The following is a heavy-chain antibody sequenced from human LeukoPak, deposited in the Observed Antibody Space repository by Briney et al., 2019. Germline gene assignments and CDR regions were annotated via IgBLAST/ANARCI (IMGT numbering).Heavy chain of an antibody. CDR3: ATVGGYCSSTSCSSINWFDP. V-gene: IGHV1-24*01. D-gene: IGHD2-2*01. CDR1: GYTLTELS. CDR2: FDPEDGET. Sequence: ASVKVSCKVSGYTLTELSMHWVRQAPGKGLEWMGGFDPEDGETIYAQKFQGRVTMTEDTSTDTAYMELSSLRSEDTAVYYCATVGGYCSSTSCSSINWFDPWGQGTLVTVSS. J-gene: IGHJ5*02.